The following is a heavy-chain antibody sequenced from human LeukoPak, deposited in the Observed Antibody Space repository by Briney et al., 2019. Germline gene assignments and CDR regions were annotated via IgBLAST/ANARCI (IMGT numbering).Heavy chain of an antibody. V-gene: IGHV3-33*01. CDR2: IWYDGSNK. CDR1: GFTLSRLL. J-gene: IGHJ6*02. CDR3: ARDGDITPTDV. D-gene: IGHD2-15*01. Sequence: PRRSLRLSCAASGFTLSRLLIHLGRQAPGKGLEWVAVIWYDGSNKYYADSVKGRFTISRDNSKNTLYLQMNSLRAEDTAVYYCARDGDITPTDVWGQGTTVTVSS.